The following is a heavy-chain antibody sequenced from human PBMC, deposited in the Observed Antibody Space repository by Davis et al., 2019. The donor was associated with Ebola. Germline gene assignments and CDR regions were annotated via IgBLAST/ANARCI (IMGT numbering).Heavy chain of an antibody. D-gene: IGHD2-2*02. J-gene: IGHJ4*02. CDR2: ISSNGGST. Sequence: PGGSLRLSCSASGFTFSSYAMHWVRQAPGKGLEYVSAISSNGGSTYYADSVKGRFTISRDNSKNTLYLQMSSLRAEDTAVYYCAREGYGIGVPAAIKPWCFDYWGQGTLVTVSS. CDR1: GFTFSSYA. V-gene: IGHV3-64D*06. CDR3: AREGYGIGVPAAIKPWCFDY.